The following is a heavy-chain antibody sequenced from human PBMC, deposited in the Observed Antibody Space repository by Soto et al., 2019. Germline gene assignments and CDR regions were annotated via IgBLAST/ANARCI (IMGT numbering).Heavy chain of an antibody. Sequence: EVQLPESGGGLVQPGGSLRLACAASGFSFSSYAMVWVRQAPGKGLEWVPDISARGGSLYFADSGKGRFTISRDNSKNVLSLEMTNLRTEYTATYFCAKGSIDYSASVDHWCQGTLVFVSS. J-gene: IGHJ4*02. D-gene: IGHD1-26*01. CDR1: GFSFSSYA. V-gene: IGHV3-23*01. CDR2: ISARGGSL. CDR3: AKGSIDYSASVDH.